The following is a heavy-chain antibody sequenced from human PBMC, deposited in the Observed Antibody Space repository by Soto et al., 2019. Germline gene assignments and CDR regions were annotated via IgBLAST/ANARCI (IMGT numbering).Heavy chain of an antibody. CDR2: IYYSGST. J-gene: IGHJ5*02. CDR1: GTIDAHG. Sequence: GTIDAHGGSWIRQPPGKGLQWIGYIYYSGSTTYSPSLKSRVTISVDRSKNQFSLKLTSVTAADSVVYYCARLRGYYQFLDTLGQGTPVTVSS. CDR3: ARLRGYYQFLDT. D-gene: IGHD3-3*01. V-gene: IGHV4-59*08.